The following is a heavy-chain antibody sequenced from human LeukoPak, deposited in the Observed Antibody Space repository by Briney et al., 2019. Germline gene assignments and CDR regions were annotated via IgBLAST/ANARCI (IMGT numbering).Heavy chain of an antibody. Sequence: GGSLRLSCAASGFTFSSYAMSWVRQAPGKGLEWVSAISGSGGSTYYADSVKGRFTISRDNSKNTLYLQMNSLRAEDTAVYYCAKDVVTMVRGVIKGGAFDIWGQGTMVTVSS. CDR2: ISGSGGST. CDR1: GFTFSSYA. V-gene: IGHV3-23*01. CDR3: AKDVVTMVRGVIKGGAFDI. J-gene: IGHJ3*02. D-gene: IGHD3-10*01.